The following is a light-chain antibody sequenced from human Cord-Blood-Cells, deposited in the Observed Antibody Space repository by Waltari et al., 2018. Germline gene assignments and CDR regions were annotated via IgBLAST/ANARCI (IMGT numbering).Light chain of an antibody. CDR1: QSVSSN. CDR3: QQYNNLPYT. Sequence: EIVMTQSPATLSVSPGERATLSCRASQSVSSNLAWYQQKPGQAPRLLIYGASTRATGIPARVSGSGSGTEFTLTISSLQSEDFAVYYCQQYNNLPYTFGQGTKLEIK. V-gene: IGKV3-15*01. CDR2: GAS. J-gene: IGKJ2*01.